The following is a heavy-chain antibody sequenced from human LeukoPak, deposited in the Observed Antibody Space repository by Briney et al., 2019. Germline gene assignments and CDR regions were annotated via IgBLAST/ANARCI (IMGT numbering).Heavy chain of an antibody. D-gene: IGHD5-12*01. V-gene: IGHV1-69*13. J-gene: IGHJ4*02. Sequence: SVKVSCKASGGTFSSYAISWVRQTPGQGLEWMGGIIPIFGTANYAQKFQGRVTITADESTSTAYMELSSLRSEDTAVYYCASGLSGYDSWNPFDYWGQGTLVTVSS. CDR3: ASGLSGYDSWNPFDY. CDR1: GGTFSSYA. CDR2: IIPIFGTA.